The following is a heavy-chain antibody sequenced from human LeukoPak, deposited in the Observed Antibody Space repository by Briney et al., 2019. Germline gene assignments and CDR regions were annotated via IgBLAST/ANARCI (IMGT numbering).Heavy chain of an antibody. CDR1: GFTFSSYA. D-gene: IGHD7-27*01. Sequence: GGSLRLSCAASGFTFSSYAMTWVRQTPGKGLEGVSGISGSGVSAYYAYFVKGRFTISRDNSKNTLYLQMNSLRAEDTAVYFCAKDKSLGLPTYFDYWGQGTLVTVSS. V-gene: IGHV3-23*01. J-gene: IGHJ4*02. CDR3: AKDKSLGLPTYFDY. CDR2: ISGSGVSA.